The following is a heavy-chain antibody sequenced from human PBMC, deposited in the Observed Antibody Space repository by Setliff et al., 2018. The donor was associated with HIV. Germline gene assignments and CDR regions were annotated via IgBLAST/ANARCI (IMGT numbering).Heavy chain of an antibody. D-gene: IGHD2-2*02. J-gene: IGHJ3*02. CDR1: GLTFSSYW. CDR2: IKEDGSEK. V-gene: IGHV3-7*01. Sequence: GGSLRLSCAASGLTFSSYWMSWVRQAPGKGLEWMANIKEDGSEKYYVDSVKGRFTISRDNTKNSLYLQLNSLRAEDTAVYYCARDAAASAAIEGAFDIWGQGTMVTVSS. CDR3: ARDAAASAAIEGAFDI.